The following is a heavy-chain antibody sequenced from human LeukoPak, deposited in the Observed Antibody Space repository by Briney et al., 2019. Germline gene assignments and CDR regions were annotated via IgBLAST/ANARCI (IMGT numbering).Heavy chain of an antibody. Sequence: GGSLRLSCAASGFTFSAYVMSWVRQTPGKGLEWVSAIGGGGDYTDYAYSVKGRFTISRDNSKNTLYLQMKSLRAEDTAVYYCAKGRKIWPAGYFQYWGQGTLVTVSS. V-gene: IGHV3-23*01. CDR3: AKGRKIWPAGYFQY. CDR2: IGGGGDYT. J-gene: IGHJ1*01. CDR1: GFTFSAYV.